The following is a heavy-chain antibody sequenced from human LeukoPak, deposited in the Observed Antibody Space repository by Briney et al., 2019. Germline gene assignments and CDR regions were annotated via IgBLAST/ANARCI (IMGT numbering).Heavy chain of an antibody. CDR1: GFTFTSSP. J-gene: IGHJ5*02. D-gene: IGHD3-10*01. Sequence: PGGSLRLSCAASGFTFTSSPMHWVRQAPGKGLEWVAVISFAGNNQYYADSVKGRFTISRDNSKNTLYLQMDTLRADDTAVYYCARRGGVYGSGSYYNPNWFDPWGQGTLVTVSS. CDR2: ISFAGNNQ. V-gene: IGHV3-30*04. CDR3: ARRGGVYGSGSYYNPNWFDP.